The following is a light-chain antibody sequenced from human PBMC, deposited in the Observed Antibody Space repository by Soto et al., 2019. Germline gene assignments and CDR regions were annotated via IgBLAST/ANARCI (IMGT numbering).Light chain of an antibody. J-gene: IGLJ1*01. V-gene: IGLV2-8*01. Sequence: VLTQPPSASGSPGQSVTVSCTGTSSDVGFYDYVSWYQQHPGKAPKLIIYEVSKRPSGVPDRFSGSKSGNSASLTVSGLQAEDEADYYCSSYVGNNNHHAFGTGTKVTVL. CDR1: SSDVGFYDY. CDR2: EVS. CDR3: SSYVGNNNHHA.